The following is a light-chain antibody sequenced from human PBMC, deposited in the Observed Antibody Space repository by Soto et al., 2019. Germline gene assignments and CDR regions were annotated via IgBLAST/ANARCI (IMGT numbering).Light chain of an antibody. V-gene: IGKV3-20*01. J-gene: IGKJ2*01. Sequence: LTPSPGTLSLSPGERAPLSCMATQYVDSRHLAWYHHKPGQAHRLLIYGSSIRATGIPDRFSGSWSGTDFTLTLSNLEPEDFAFYYCQQFAGSPTAFTFAQGTKLE. CDR3: QQFAGSPTAFT. CDR2: GSS. CDR1: QYVDSRH.